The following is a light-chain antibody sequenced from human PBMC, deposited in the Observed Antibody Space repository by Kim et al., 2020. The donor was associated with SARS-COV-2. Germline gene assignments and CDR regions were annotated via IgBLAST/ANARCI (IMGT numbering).Light chain of an antibody. Sequence: QGVPISWSGSDSTIGVGCCVHWDQRVPGGAPQLLIYDTRSRPSGVPDRFSGSKSGTSASLAITGLQVEDEADYYCQSYDRGLNGAIFGGGTKVTVL. V-gene: IGLV1-40*01. CDR3: QSYDRGLNGAI. J-gene: IGLJ2*01. CDR1: DSTIGVGCC. CDR2: DTR.